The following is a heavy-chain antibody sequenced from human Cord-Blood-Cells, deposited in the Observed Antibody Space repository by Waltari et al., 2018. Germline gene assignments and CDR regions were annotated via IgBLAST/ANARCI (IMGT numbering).Heavy chain of an antibody. D-gene: IGHD3-10*01. CDR1: GYPLPELS. J-gene: IGHJ4*02. CDR3: AGTGYGSGSYPFDY. V-gene: IGHV1-24*01. CDR2: FDPEDGET. Sequence: QVQLVQSGAEVNKPGASVTVICKVPGYPLPELSMQRVRQAPGKGLEWMGGFDPEDGETIYAQKFQGRVTMTEDTSTDTAYMELSSLRSEDTAVYYCAGTGYGSGSYPFDYWGQGTLVTVSS.